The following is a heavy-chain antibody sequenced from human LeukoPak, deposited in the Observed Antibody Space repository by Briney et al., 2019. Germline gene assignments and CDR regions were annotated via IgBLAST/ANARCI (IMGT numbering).Heavy chain of an antibody. V-gene: IGHV4-59*01. Sequence: SETLSLTCTVSGGSISHYYWSWIRQPPGKGLEWIGYIYYSGTTNYNPSLKSRVTISVDTSKNQFSLKLNSVTAADTAVYYCAREDPRTKVPEGMNVWGQRTTVTVSS. J-gene: IGHJ6*02. CDR1: GGSISHYY. CDR2: IYYSGTT. D-gene: IGHD4/OR15-4a*01. CDR3: AREDPRTKVPEGMNV.